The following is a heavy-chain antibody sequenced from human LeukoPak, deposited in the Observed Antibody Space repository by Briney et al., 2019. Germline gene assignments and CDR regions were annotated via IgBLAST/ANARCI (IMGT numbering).Heavy chain of an antibody. D-gene: IGHD4-17*01. J-gene: IGHJ3*02. Sequence: GGSLRLSCAASGFMFSSYWMHWVRQAPGKGLVWVSRINSDGRSTNYADSVKGRFTISRDNAKNTLYLQMNSLRAEDTAVYYCTFSSYGDHVGVDAFDIWGQGTMVTVSS. V-gene: IGHV3-74*01. CDR2: INSDGRST. CDR3: TFSSYGDHVGVDAFDI. CDR1: GFMFSSYW.